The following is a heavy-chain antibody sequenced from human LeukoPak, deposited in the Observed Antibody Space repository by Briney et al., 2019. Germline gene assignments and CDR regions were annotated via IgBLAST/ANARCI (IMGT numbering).Heavy chain of an antibody. V-gene: IGHV4-34*01. D-gene: IGHD4-23*01. CDR2: INHSVST. CDR1: GGSFSGYY. Sequence: SETLSLTCAVYGGSFSGYYWSWIRQPPGKGLEWIGEINHSVSTNYNPSLKSRVTISVDTSKNKFSLKLSSVTAADTAVYYCARVTHAFDIWGQGTMVTVSS. J-gene: IGHJ3*02. CDR3: ARVTHAFDI.